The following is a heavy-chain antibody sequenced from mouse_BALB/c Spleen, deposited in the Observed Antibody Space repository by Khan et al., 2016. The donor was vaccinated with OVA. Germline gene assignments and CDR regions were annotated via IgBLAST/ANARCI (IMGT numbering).Heavy chain of an antibody. J-gene: IGHJ2*01. D-gene: IGHD1-1*01. V-gene: IGHV1S135*01. CDR3: AGTDYYGSSYYFDY. Sequence: VQLQQSGPELVKPGASVKVSCKASGYSFTDYNMFWVKQSHGKSLEWIGYIDPYNGGTRYNQKFQGKATLTVAKSSSPAFMHLNSLPSEESAIFYVAGTDYYGSSYYFDYWGQGTTLTVSS. CDR2: IDPYNGGT. CDR1: GYSFTDYN.